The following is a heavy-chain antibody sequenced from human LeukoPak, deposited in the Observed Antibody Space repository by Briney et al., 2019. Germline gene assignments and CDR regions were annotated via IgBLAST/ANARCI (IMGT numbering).Heavy chain of an antibody. CDR3: AKDRTVGASYWYFDL. J-gene: IGHJ2*01. Sequence: PGGSLRLSCAASGVTLSSYAMSWARQAPGKGLEWVSGTSSSGSGGNTYYADSEKGRFTISRDSSKNTLFLHMNTLRAEDTAIYYCAKDRTVGASYWYFDLWGRGTLVTVSS. CDR1: GVTLSSYA. CDR2: TSSSGSGGNT. D-gene: IGHD1-26*01. V-gene: IGHV3-23*01.